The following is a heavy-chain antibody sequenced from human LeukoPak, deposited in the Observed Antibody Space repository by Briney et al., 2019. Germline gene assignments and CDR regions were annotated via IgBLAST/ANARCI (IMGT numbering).Heavy chain of an antibody. J-gene: IGHJ4*02. CDR1: GFTFSSYG. Sequence: PGGTLRLSCAASGFTFSSYGMSWVRQAPGKGLEWVSRINDDGSTTSYADSVKGRFTISRDNAKKTLFLQMNSLRAEDTGVYYCARGPAANSGNYYVGDYWGQGTLVTVSS. V-gene: IGHV3-74*01. D-gene: IGHD1-26*01. CDR2: INDDGSTT. CDR3: ARGPAANSGNYYVGDY.